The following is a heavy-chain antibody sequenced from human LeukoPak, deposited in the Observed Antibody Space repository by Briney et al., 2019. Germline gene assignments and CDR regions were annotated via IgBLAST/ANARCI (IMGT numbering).Heavy chain of an antibody. CDR2: IYSGGST. V-gene: IGHV3-66*01. Sequence: GGSLRFSCAASGFTVISNYMRWVRQAPGKGLEWVSEIYSGGSTYYADSVKGRFTISRDNSKNTLYLQMNSLRAEDTAVYYCASALGTYYDILTGYLDQDYWGQGTLVTVSS. CDR3: ASALGTYYDILTGYLDQDY. D-gene: IGHD3-9*01. CDR1: GFTVISNY. J-gene: IGHJ4*02.